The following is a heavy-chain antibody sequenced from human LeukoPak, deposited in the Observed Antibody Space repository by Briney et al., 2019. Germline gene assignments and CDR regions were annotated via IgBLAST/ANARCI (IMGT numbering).Heavy chain of an antibody. J-gene: IGHJ3*02. CDR3: ARGRVHSWSDAFDI. CDR2: INFDSGGT. Sequence: ASVKVSCKASGYTFTGHYMHWVRQAPGQGLELMGWINFDSGGTKYAQKFQGSVLITRVTSISTAYMELSRLKSDDTAVYYCARGRVHSWSDAFDIWGQGTTVTVSS. V-gene: IGHV1-2*02. CDR1: GYTFTGHY. D-gene: IGHD1-1*01.